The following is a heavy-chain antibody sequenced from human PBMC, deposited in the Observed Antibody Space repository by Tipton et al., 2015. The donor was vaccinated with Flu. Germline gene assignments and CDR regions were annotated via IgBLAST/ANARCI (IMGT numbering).Heavy chain of an antibody. V-gene: IGHV4-4*08. CDR2: VQSTGTT. J-gene: IGHJ5*02. CDR1: GASINNHH. Sequence: LRLSCNVSGASINNHHWSWIRQPLGKGLEWIGYVQSTGTTNYNPSLKSRVTISVDTSRNHFSLKLSSVTAADTAVYYCARRDFSNYVSDPKNWFDPWGQGTLVTVSS. D-gene: IGHD4-11*01. CDR3: ARRDFSNYVSDPKNWFDP.